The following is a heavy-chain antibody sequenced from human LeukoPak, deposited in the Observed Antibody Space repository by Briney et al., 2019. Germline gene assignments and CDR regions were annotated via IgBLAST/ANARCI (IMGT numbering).Heavy chain of an antibody. CDR1: GGSFTDYY. CDR2: ITHRGST. J-gene: IGHJ5*02. CDR3: SRRGQWLGRWFDP. Sequence: PSETLSLTCAVFGGSFTDYYWSWIRQPPGKGLEWIGEITHRGSTNYKSSLKSRATISVDTSKTKFSLKLTSVTAADTANYCSRRGQWLGRWFDPWGQGTLVTVSS. D-gene: IGHD6-19*01. V-gene: IGHV4-34*01.